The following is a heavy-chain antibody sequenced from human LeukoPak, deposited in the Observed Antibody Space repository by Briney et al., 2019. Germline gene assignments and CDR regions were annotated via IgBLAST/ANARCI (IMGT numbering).Heavy chain of an antibody. CDR2: MNPNSGNT. CDR1: GYTFTSYD. Sequence: ASVKVSCKASGYTFTSYDINWVRQATGQGLEWMGWMNPNSGNTGYAQKFQGRVTMIRNTSISTAYMELSSLRSEDTAVYYCARGLNSYYDILTGYYRPYYYYGMDVWGQGTTVTVSS. CDR3: ARGLNSYYDILTGYYRPYYYYGMDV. D-gene: IGHD3-9*01. V-gene: IGHV1-8*02. J-gene: IGHJ6*02.